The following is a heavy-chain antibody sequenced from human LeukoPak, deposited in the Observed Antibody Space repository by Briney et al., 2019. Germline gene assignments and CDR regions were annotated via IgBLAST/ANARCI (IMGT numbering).Heavy chain of an antibody. J-gene: IGHJ3*02. Sequence: SETLSLTCAVYGGSFSGYYWSWIRKPPGKGLEWIGEINHSGSTSYNPSLKSRVTISVDTSKNQFSLKLSSVTAADTAVYYCARGLRGAFDIWGQGTMVTVSS. D-gene: IGHD5-12*01. CDR1: GGSFSGYY. V-gene: IGHV4-34*01. CDR2: INHSGST. CDR3: ARGLRGAFDI.